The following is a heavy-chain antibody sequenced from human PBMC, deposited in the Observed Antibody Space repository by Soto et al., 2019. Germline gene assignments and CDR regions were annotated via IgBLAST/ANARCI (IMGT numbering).Heavy chain of an antibody. J-gene: IGHJ6*02. V-gene: IGHV1-3*01. Sequence: GASVKVSCKASGYTFTSYAMHWVRQAPGQRLEWMGWINAGNGNTKYSRKFQGRVTITRDTSASTAYMELSSLRSEDTAVYYCARVRGFYDFWSGYATSYGIDVWGQGTTVTVSS. CDR3: ARVRGFYDFWSGYATSYGIDV. CDR2: INAGNGNT. CDR1: GYTFTSYA. D-gene: IGHD3-3*01.